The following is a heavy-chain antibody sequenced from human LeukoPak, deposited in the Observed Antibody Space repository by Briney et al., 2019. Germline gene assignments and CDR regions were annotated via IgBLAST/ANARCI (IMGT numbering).Heavy chain of an antibody. V-gene: IGHV3-30*02. D-gene: IGHD3-3*01. CDR3: ARDFAGKIRGFDY. J-gene: IGHJ4*02. Sequence: GGSLRLSCAASGFTFSSYGMHWVRQAPGKGLEWVTFIRSDGSKKYYADSVKDRFTISRDNSKNTLYLQMNSLRAEDTAVYYCARDFAGKIRGFDYWGQGTLVTVSS. CDR2: IRSDGSKK. CDR1: GFTFSSYG.